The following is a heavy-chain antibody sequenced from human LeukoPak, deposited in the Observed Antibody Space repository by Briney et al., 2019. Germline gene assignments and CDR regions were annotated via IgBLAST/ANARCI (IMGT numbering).Heavy chain of an antibody. CDR3: ARAQTLFWEFDGFDI. Sequence: GGSLRLSCAASGFTFSSHSINCVSQAPGKGLEWIATMTVTNKIYYADSVKGRFTISRDNAENSVYLQMNSLRDEDTAVYSCARAQTLFWEFDGFDIWGRGTKVTVSS. V-gene: IGHV3-69-1*01. J-gene: IGHJ3*02. CDR1: GFTFSSHS. CDR2: MTVTNKI. D-gene: IGHD3-3*01.